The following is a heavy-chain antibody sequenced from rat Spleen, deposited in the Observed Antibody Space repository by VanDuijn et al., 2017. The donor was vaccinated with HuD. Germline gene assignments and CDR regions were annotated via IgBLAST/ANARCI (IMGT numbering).Heavy chain of an antibody. D-gene: IGHD1-11*01. CDR1: GFTFSNYN. CDR3: ARRHYGYTDYFDY. V-gene: IGHV5S10*01. Sequence: EVQLVESGGGLVQPGRSLKLSCVASGFTFSNYNMAWVRQAPKKGLEWVATIIYDGTRTFYRDAVQGRFTISRDNAKSTLYRHMDSLTSEDTATYYCARRHYGYTDYFDYWGQGVMVTVSS. J-gene: IGHJ2*01. CDR2: IIYDGTRT.